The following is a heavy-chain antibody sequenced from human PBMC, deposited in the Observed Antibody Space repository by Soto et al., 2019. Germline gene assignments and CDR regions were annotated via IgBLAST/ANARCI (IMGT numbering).Heavy chain of an antibody. J-gene: IGHJ4*02. V-gene: IGHV3-33*01. CDR2: IWYDGSNK. Sequence: GGSLRLSCAASGFTFSSYGMHWVRQAPGKGLEWVAVIWYDGSNKYYADSVKGRFTISRDNSKNTLYLQMNSLRAEDTAVYYCAREDVYYSGYDGVAVLWGQGTLVTVSS. CDR3: AREDVYYSGYDGVAVL. D-gene: IGHD5-12*01. CDR1: GFTFSSYG.